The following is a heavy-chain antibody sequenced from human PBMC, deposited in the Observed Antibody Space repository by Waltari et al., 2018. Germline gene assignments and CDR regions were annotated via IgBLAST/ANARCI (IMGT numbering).Heavy chain of an antibody. CDR1: GYSISSGYY. D-gene: IGHD3-16*02. Sequence: QVQLQESGPGLVKPSETLFLTCAVSGYSISSGYYWGWIRQPPGKGLEWIGSIYHSGSTYYNPSLKSRVTISVDTSKNQFSLKLSSVTAADTAVYYCAREGDYVWGSYRPSFDYWGQGTLVTVSS. CDR3: AREGDYVWGSYRPSFDY. V-gene: IGHV4-38-2*02. J-gene: IGHJ4*02. CDR2: IYHSGST.